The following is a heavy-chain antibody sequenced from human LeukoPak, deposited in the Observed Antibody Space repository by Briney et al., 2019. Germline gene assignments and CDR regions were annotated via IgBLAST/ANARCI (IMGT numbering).Heavy chain of an antibody. CDR3: AASSSSWDWGFDY. CDR1: GGSISSGGYY. CDR2: INHSGST. Sequence: SETLSLTCTVSGGSISSGGYYWSWIRQPPGKGLEWIGEINHSGSTNYNPSLKSRVTISVDTSKNQFSLKLSSVTAADTAVYYCAASSSSWDWGFDYWGQGTLVTVSS. J-gene: IGHJ4*02. D-gene: IGHD6-13*01. V-gene: IGHV4-39*07.